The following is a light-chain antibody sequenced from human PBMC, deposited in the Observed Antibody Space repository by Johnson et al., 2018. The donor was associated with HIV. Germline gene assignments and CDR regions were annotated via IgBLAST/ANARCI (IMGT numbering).Light chain of an antibody. CDR3: GTWDSSVGAYV. CDR2: ENN. CDR1: SSNIGNNY. Sequence: QSVLTQPPSVSAAPGQKVTISCSGSSSNIGNNYVSWYQQLPGTAPKLLIYENNKRPSGIPDRFSGSKSGTSATLGITGLQTGDEADYYFGTWDSSVGAYVFGSGTKVTVL. V-gene: IGLV1-51*02. J-gene: IGLJ1*01.